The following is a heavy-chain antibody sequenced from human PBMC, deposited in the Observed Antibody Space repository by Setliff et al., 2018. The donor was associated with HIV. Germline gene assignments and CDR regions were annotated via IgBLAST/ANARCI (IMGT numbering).Heavy chain of an antibody. V-gene: IGHV4-59*11. D-gene: IGHD4-17*01. Sequence: PSETLSLTCTVSGGSISSHYWSWIRQPPGMGLEWIGYVYYSGSTKYNPSLKSRVTISVDTSKNQFSVKLTSVTPADTALYYCARGGTTVPNYFDYWGQGTLVTAPQ. CDR3: ARGGTTVPNYFDY. CDR1: GGSISSHY. J-gene: IGHJ4*02. CDR2: VYYSGST.